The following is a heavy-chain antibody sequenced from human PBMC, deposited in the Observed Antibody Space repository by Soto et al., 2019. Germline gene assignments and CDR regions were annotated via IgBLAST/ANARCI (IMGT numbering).Heavy chain of an antibody. CDR2: ISGGGGDST. J-gene: IGHJ1*01. CDR3: ARDRVESGYQEYFQH. D-gene: IGHD3-22*01. Sequence: PGGSLRLSCAASGFTFSSYAMSWVRQAPGKGLEWVSAISGGGGDSTYYADSVKGRLIISKDNSKNTLYLQMSSLRAEDTAVYYCARDRVESGYQEYFQHWRQATLVTVPS. V-gene: IGHV3-23*01. CDR1: GFTFSSYA.